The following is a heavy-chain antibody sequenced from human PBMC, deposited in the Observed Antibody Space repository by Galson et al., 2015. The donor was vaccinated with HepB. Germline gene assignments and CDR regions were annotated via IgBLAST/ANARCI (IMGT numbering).Heavy chain of an antibody. Sequence: SETLSLTCAVSGGSISSSNWWSWVRQPPGKGLEWIGSIYYSGSTNYNPSLKSRVTISVDTSKNQFSLKLSSVTAADTAVYYCARDRSSGSPEYDYWGQGTLVTVSS. V-gene: IGHV4-4*02. CDR2: IYYSGST. D-gene: IGHD1-26*01. J-gene: IGHJ4*02. CDR1: GGSISSSNW. CDR3: ARDRSSGSPEYDY.